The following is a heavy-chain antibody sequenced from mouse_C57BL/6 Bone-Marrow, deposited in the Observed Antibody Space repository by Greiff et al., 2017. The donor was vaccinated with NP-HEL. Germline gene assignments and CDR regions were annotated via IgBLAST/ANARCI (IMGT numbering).Heavy chain of an antibody. D-gene: IGHD1-1*01. J-gene: IGHJ1*03. CDR1: GFTFSSYT. V-gene: IGHV5-9*01. CDR2: ISGGGGNT. CDR3: ARRYYGSSYWYFDV. Sequence: EVQLVESGGGLVKPGGSLKLSCAASGFTFSSYTMSWVRQTPEKRLEWVATISGGGGNTYYPDSVKGRFTISRDNAKNTLYLQMSSLRSEDTALYYGARRYYGSSYWYFDVWGTGTTVTVSS.